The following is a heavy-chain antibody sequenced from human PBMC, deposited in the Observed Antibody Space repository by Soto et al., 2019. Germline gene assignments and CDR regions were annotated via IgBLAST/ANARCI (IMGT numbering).Heavy chain of an antibody. CDR3: ARDARGTRGFDEMDS. D-gene: IGHD3-9*01. Sequence: ASVKVSCKASGYIFTGYHIHWVRQAPGRGLEWMGWINPNSGDTEYAQNFQGRVTMTRDTSFNLVYMEMSGLMSDDTAVYYCARDARGTRGFDEMDSWGQGTLVTVSS. CDR2: INPNSGDT. J-gene: IGHJ4*02. V-gene: IGHV1-2*02. CDR1: GYIFTGYH.